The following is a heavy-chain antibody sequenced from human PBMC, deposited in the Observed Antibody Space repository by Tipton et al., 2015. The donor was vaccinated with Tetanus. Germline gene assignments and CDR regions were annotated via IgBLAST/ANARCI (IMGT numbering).Heavy chain of an antibody. Sequence: QVQLVQSGGGVVQPGRSLRLSCAASGFTFSSYAMHWVRQAPGKGLEWVAVISYDGSNKYYADSVKGRFTISRDNSKNTLYLQMNSLRAEDTAVYYCARDRRVVRGVIIIRDKGAYYYYGMDVWGQGTTVTVSS. CDR1: GFTFSSYA. CDR2: ISYDGSNK. CDR3: ARDRRVVRGVIIIRDKGAYYYYGMDV. V-gene: IGHV3-30-3*01. J-gene: IGHJ6*02. D-gene: IGHD3-10*01.